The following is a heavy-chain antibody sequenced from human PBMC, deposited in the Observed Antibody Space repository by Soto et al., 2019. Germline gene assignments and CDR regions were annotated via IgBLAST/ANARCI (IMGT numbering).Heavy chain of an antibody. CDR1: GFTFSSYA. Sequence: GGSLRLSCAASGFTFSSYAMSWVRQAPGKGLEWVSAISGSGGSTYYADSVKGRFTISRDNSKNTLYLQMNSLRAEDTAVYYCAKDRGGFDWSSPHWFDPWGQGTLVTVSS. J-gene: IGHJ5*02. CDR2: ISGSGGST. V-gene: IGHV3-23*01. CDR3: AKDRGGFDWSSPHWFDP. D-gene: IGHD3-9*01.